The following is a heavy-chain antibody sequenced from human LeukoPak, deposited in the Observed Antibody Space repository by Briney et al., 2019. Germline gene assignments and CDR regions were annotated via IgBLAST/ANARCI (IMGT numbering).Heavy chain of an antibody. Sequence: WVTLTLTCSVSGGPFSSYYWSWIRQPPGKALEWIGYIYDSGSTNYNPSLKSRVTISVDTSKNQFSLKLSSVTAADTAVYYCARSFLGYRLLSSNRFDPWGQGSLVTVSS. CDR3: ARSFLGYRLLSSNRFDP. CDR2: IYDSGST. V-gene: IGHV4-59*08. CDR1: GGPFSSYY. J-gene: IGHJ5*02. D-gene: IGHD2-2*01.